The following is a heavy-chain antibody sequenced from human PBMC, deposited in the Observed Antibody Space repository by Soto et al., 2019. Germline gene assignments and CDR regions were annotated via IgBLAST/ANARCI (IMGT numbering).Heavy chain of an antibody. CDR3: ARDQIGSESTSDFDY. D-gene: IGHD3-10*01. J-gene: IGHJ4*02. V-gene: IGHV3-7*05. CDR1: GFTFSSYW. Sequence: EVQLVESGGGLVQPGGSLRLSCAASGFTFSSYWMSWVRQAPGKGLEWVANIKQDGSEKYYVDSVKGRFTISRDNAKNSLYLQMNSLRAEDTAVYYCARDQIGSESTSDFDYWGQGTLVTVSS. CDR2: IKQDGSEK.